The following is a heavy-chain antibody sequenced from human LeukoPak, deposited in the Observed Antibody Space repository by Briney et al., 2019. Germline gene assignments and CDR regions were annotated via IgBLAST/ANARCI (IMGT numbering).Heavy chain of an antibody. CDR2: ISAYNGNT. J-gene: IGHJ6*03. Sequence: ASVKVSCKASGYTFTSYGISWVRQAPGQGLEWMGWISAYNGNTNYAQKLQGRVTMTTDTSTSTAYMELRSLRSDDTAVYYCARAYSSSSPRYYYYYMDVWGKGTTVTVSS. D-gene: IGHD6-6*01. CDR3: ARAYSSSSPRYYYYYMDV. V-gene: IGHV1-18*01. CDR1: GYTFTSYG.